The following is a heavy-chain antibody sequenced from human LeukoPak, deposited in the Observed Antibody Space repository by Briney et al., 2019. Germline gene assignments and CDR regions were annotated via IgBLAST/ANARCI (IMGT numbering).Heavy chain of an antibody. Sequence: GGSLRLSCAASGFTFSSYAMSWVRQAPGKGLEWVSAISGSGGSTYYADSVKGRFTISRDNSKNTLYLQMNSLRAEDTAVYYCAKAPQHGYSSSPGYFQHWGQGTLVTVSS. CDR3: AKAPQHGYSSSPGYFQH. J-gene: IGHJ1*01. CDR1: GFTFSSYA. CDR2: ISGSGGST. V-gene: IGHV3-23*01. D-gene: IGHD6-13*01.